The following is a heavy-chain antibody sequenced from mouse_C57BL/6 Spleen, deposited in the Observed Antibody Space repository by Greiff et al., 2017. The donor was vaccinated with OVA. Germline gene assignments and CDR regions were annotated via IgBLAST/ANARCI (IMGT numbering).Heavy chain of an antibody. CDR2: ISSGSSTI. J-gene: IGHJ1*03. V-gene: IGHV5-17*01. D-gene: IGHD1-1*01. CDR1: GFTFSDYG. Sequence: EVKLVESGGGLVKPGGSLKLSCAASGFTFSDYGMHWVRQAPEKGLEWVAYISSGSSTIYYADTVKGRFTISRDNAKNTLFLQMTSLRSEDTAMYYCARAFTVVPYWYFDVWGTGTTVTVSS. CDR3: ARAFTVVPYWYFDV.